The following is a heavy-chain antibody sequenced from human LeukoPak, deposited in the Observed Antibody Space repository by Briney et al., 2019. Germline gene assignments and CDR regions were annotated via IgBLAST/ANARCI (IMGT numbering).Heavy chain of an antibody. D-gene: IGHD6-19*01. J-gene: IGHJ6*02. CDR3: ARRQWLVRNYGMDV. V-gene: IGHV3-21*01. CDR2: ISSSSSYI. CDR1: GFTFSSYS. Sequence: ETGGPLRLSCAASGFTFSSYSMNWVRQAPGKGLEWVSSISSSSSYIYYADSVKGRFTISRDNAKNSLYLQMNSLRAEDTAVYYCARRQWLVRNYGMDVWGQGTTVTVSS.